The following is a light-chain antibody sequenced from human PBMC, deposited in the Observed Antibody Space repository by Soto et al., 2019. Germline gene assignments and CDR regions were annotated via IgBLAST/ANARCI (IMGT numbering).Light chain of an antibody. J-gene: IGKJ1*01. CDR2: CAS. V-gene: IGKV4-1*01. CDR1: QTVLHSSHNKNY. CDR3: QQYYAAPWT. Sequence: DIVMTQAPDSLAVSLGARATINFKSSQTVLHSSHNKNYLAWYQQQPGQPPKLVIYCASSRDAEVPDRFSGRGSGTDLTLAISSPQAAHGAGHYCQQYYAAPWTFGLGTKVEIK.